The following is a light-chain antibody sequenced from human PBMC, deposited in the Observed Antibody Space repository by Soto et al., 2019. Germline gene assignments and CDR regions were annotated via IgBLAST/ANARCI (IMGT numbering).Light chain of an antibody. Sequence: QPVLTQPPSVSAAPGQKVTISCSGSSSNIGNNYVSWYQQLPGTAPKLLIHDNNKRPSGIPDRFSGSKSGTSATLGITGLQTGDEADYYCGTWDSSLSVVVFGGGTKLTVL. CDR2: DNN. CDR3: GTWDSSLSVVV. J-gene: IGLJ2*01. V-gene: IGLV1-51*01. CDR1: SSNIGNNY.